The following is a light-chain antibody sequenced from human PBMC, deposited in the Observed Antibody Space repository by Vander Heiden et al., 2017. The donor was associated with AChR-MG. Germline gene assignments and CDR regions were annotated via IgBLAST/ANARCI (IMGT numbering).Light chain of an antibody. Sequence: DIQVTQSPSSLSASVGDRVTITCRASQSISTYLNWYQQKPGKALKFLIYAASRLQSGVPSRFSGSGSGTDFTLTISSLQPEDFATYYCQQSYSTPRTFGQGTKVEIK. V-gene: IGKV1-39*01. J-gene: IGKJ1*01. CDR3: QQSYSTPRT. CDR2: AAS. CDR1: QSISTY.